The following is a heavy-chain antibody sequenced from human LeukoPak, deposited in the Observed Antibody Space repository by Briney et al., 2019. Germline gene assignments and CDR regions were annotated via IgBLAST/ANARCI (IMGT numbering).Heavy chain of an antibody. J-gene: IGHJ4*02. CDR1: GGSISSYY. V-gene: IGHV4-59*01. D-gene: IGHD5-24*01. Sequence: PSETLSLTCTVSGGSISSYYWSWIRQPPGKGLDWIGYIYYSGSTNYNPSLKSRVTISVDTSKNQFSLKLSSVTAADTAVYYCARGRGGWLQFPAFDYWGQGTLVTVSS. CDR2: IYYSGST. CDR3: ARGRGGWLQFPAFDY.